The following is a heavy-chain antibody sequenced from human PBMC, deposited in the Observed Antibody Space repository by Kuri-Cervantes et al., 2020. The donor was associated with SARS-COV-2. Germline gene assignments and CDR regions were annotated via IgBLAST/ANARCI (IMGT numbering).Heavy chain of an antibody. J-gene: IGHJ4*02. D-gene: IGHD6-13*01. CDR1: GYSFTSYW. V-gene: IGHV5-51*01. CDR2: IYPGDSDT. CDR3: ARRTGQQLFDY. Sequence: GGSLRLSCKGSGYSFTSYWIGWVRQMPGKGLVWMGIIYPGDSDTRYSPSFQGQVTISADKSISAAYLQWSSLKASDTAMYYCARRTGQQLFDYWGQGTLVTVSS.